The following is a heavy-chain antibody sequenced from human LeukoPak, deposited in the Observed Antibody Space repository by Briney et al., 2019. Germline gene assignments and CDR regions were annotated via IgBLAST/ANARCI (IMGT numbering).Heavy chain of an antibody. CDR3: AKSSLPENYYYYGMDV. Sequence: GGSLRLSCAASGFTFSSYAMSWVRQAPGKGLEWVSAISGSGGSTYYADSVKGRFTISRDNSKNTLYLQMNSLRAEDTAVYYCAKSSLPENYYYYGMDVRGQGTTVTVSS. J-gene: IGHJ6*02. CDR1: GFTFSSYA. V-gene: IGHV3-23*01. CDR2: ISGSGGST.